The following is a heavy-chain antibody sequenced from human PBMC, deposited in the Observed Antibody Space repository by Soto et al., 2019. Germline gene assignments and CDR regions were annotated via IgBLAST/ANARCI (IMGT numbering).Heavy chain of an antibody. D-gene: IGHD3-10*01. V-gene: IGHV4-39*01. CDR1: GASINSGSYY. CDR3: ARQRNYFGAATYYNTFDY. J-gene: IGHJ4*02. Sequence: SETLSLTCTVSGASINSGSYYWGWIRQPPGQGLEWIASIYYSGSTFYNPSLQSRVTIFVDASKKQFSLRLSSVTAADTAVYYCARQRNYFGAATYYNTFDYWGQGTLVTVSS. CDR2: IYYSGST.